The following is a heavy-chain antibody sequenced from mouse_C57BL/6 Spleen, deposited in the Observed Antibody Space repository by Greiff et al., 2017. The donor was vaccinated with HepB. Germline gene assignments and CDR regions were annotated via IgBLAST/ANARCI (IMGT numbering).Heavy chain of an antibody. D-gene: IGHD1-1*01. J-gene: IGHJ1*03. CDR3: ARGYYGSSYGYFDV. CDR2: IYPGSGTT. CDR1: GYTFTDYY. V-gene: IGHV1-84*01. Sequence: QVHVKQSGPELVKPGASVKISCKASGYTFTDYYINWVKQRPGQGLGWIGWIYPGSGTTKYNEKFKGKATLTVDTSSSTAYMQLSSLTSEDSAVYFWARGYYGSSYGYFDVWGTGTTVTVSS.